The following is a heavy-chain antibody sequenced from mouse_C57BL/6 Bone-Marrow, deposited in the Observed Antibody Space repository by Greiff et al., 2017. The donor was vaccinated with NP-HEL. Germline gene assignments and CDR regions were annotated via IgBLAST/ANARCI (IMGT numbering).Heavy chain of an antibody. J-gene: IGHJ2*01. CDR3: ARYYGSSYYFDY. V-gene: IGHV1-80*01. Sequence: VQLQQSGAELVKPGASVKISCKASGYAFSSYWMNWVKQRPGKGLEWNGQIYPGDGDTNYNGKFKGKATLTADKSSSTAYMQLSSLTSEDSAVYFCARYYGSSYYFDYWGQGTTLTVSS. CDR1: GYAFSSYW. D-gene: IGHD1-1*01. CDR2: IYPGDGDT.